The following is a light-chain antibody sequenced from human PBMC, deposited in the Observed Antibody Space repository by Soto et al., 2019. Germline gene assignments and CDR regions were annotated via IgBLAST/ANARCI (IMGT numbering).Light chain of an antibody. CDR2: GAS. V-gene: IGKV3-20*01. CDR3: QQYGISPWT. Sequence: DIVLTQSPGTLSLSPGERATLSCRASQSVSSNYLAWYQQKPGQAPRLLIYGASNRATGIPDRFSGSGSVTDFTLTISRLEPEEFAVYYCQQYGISPWTFGQGTNVEI. CDR1: QSVSSNY. J-gene: IGKJ1*01.